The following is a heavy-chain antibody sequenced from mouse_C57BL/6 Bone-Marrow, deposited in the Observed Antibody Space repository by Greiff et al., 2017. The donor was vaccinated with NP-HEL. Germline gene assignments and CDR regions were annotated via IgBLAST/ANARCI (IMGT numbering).Heavy chain of an antibody. V-gene: IGHV5-17*01. Sequence: EVKLMESGGGLVKPGGSLKLSCAASGFTFSDYGMHWVRQAPEKGLEWVAYISSGSSTIYYADTVKGRFTISRDNAKNTLFLRMTSLRSEDTAMYYCARGNTPAWFAYWGQGTLVTVSA. J-gene: IGHJ3*01. D-gene: IGHD5-2*01. CDR2: ISSGSSTI. CDR3: ARGNTPAWFAY. CDR1: GFTFSDYG.